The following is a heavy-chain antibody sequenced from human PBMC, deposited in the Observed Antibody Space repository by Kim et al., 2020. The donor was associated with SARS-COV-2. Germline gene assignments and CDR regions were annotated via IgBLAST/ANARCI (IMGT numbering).Heavy chain of an antibody. Sequence: GGSLRLSCAASGFTFSSYAMSWVRQAPGKGLEWVSVISGSGGSTYYADSVKGRFTISRDNSKNTLYLQMNSLRAEDTAVYYCAKDPPYYYDSSGYFWGQGTLVTVSS. J-gene: IGHJ4*02. CDR3: AKDPPYYYDSSGYF. V-gene: IGHV3-23*01. D-gene: IGHD3-22*01. CDR1: GFTFSSYA. CDR2: ISGSGGST.